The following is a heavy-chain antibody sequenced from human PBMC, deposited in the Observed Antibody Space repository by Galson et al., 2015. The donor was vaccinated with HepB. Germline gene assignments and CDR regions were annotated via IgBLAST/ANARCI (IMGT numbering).Heavy chain of an antibody. D-gene: IGHD1-1*01. CDR3: VAWNRDY. CDR1: GFTFSGDW. Sequence: SLRLSCAVSGFTFSGDWMHWVRQAPGKGLVWVSRINSDGSVTTYTDSVKGRFSISRDNAKNTVYLQTNSLRVEDTAVYYCVAWNRDYWGQGTLVTVSS. V-gene: IGHV3-74*01. CDR2: INSDGSVT. J-gene: IGHJ4*02.